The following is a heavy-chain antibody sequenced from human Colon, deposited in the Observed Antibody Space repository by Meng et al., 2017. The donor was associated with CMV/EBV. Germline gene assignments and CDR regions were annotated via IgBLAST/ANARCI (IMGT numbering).Heavy chain of an antibody. D-gene: IGHD3-10*01. CDR1: GFTSSSYG. CDR3: ANSPPRGPGYSMDV. V-gene: IGHV3-30*02. Sequence: GESLKISCAASGFTSSSYGMHWVRQAPGKGLEWVSFIRHDGDNKYYADSVKGRFTISSDNSKITLYLQMNSLRGEDTAVYYCANSPPRGPGYSMDVWGQGTTVTVSS. J-gene: IGHJ6*02. CDR2: IRHDGDNK.